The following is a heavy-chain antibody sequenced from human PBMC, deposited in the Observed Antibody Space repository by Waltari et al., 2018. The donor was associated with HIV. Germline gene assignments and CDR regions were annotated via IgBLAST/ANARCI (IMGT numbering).Heavy chain of an antibody. CDR3: ASRGIDYGDYEDYFDY. CDR1: GGSFSGYY. Sequence: QVQLQQWGAGLLKPSETLSLTCAVYGGSFSGYYWSWIRQPPGKGLEWIGEINHSGSTNYNPSLKSRVTISVDTSKNQFSLKLSSVTAADTAVYYCASRGIDYGDYEDYFDYWGQGTLVTVSS. V-gene: IGHV4-34*01. J-gene: IGHJ4*02. D-gene: IGHD4-17*01. CDR2: INHSGST.